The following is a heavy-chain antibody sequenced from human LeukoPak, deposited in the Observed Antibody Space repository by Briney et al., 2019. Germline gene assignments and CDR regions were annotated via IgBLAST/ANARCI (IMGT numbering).Heavy chain of an antibody. Sequence: PSETLSLTCTVSGDSISRHYWSWIRQPPGKGLEWIGCIYCSGSTSYNPSLKSRVTISVDTSNNQFSLKRTSMTAADTAVYFCARERLIAGATVFDYWGQGTLVTVSS. D-gene: IGHD1-26*01. CDR1: GDSISRHY. CDR2: IYCSGST. V-gene: IGHV4-59*11. J-gene: IGHJ4*02. CDR3: ARERLIAGATVFDY.